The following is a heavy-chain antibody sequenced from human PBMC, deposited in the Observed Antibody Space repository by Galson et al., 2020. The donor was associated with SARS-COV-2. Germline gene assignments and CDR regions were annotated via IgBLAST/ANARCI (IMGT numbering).Heavy chain of an antibody. V-gene: IGHV4-61*02. CDR2: IHTTGST. J-gene: IGHJ3*02. CDR3: ARSHDSSVNAFDI. D-gene: IGHD3-22*01. CDR1: GGSISSGSYY. Sequence: TLSLTCTVSGGSISSGSYYWSWIRQPAGKGLEWIGRIHTTGSTNYNPSPKSRVTISVDTSRNQFSLSLSSVTAADTAVYYCARSHDSSVNAFDIWGQGTMVTVSS.